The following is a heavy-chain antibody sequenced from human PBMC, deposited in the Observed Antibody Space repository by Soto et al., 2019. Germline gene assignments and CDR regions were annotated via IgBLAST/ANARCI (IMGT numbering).Heavy chain of an antibody. V-gene: IGHV3-23*01. D-gene: IGHD5-12*01. CDR1: GFTFSSYA. CDR3: ARADSGYAHGYYYYGMDV. J-gene: IGHJ6*02. CDR2: ISGSGGTT. Sequence: PGGSLILSCAASGFTFSSYAMSWVRQAPGKGLEWVSAISGSGGTTYYADSVKGRFTISRDNAKNSLYLQMNSLRAEDTAVYYCARADSGYAHGYYYYGMDVWGQGTTVTVSS.